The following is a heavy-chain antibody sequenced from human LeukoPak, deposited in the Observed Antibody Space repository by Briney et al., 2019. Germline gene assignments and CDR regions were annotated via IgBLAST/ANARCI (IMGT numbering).Heavy chain of an antibody. J-gene: IGHJ4*02. Sequence: SETLSLTCTVSGGSISSSSYYWGWIRQPPGKGLEWIGSIYYSGSTYYNPSLKSRVTISVDTSKNQFSLKLSSVTAADTAVYYCASHPRQLDPFDYWGQGTLVTVSS. D-gene: IGHD6-13*01. CDR3: ASHPRQLDPFDY. CDR2: IYYSGST. CDR1: GGSISSSSYY. V-gene: IGHV4-39*07.